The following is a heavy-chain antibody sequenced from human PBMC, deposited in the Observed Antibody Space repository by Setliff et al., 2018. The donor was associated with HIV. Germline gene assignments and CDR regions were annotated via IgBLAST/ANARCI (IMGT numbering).Heavy chain of an antibody. CDR3: AKNTPSIINYPYYYYMDV. V-gene: IGHV3-21*04. D-gene: IGHD1-7*01. CDR1: GFTFSSYS. Sequence: GSLRLSCAASGFTFSSYSMNWVRQAPGKGLECVSSISSSSSYIYYADSAKGRFTISRDNAKNSLYLQMNSLRDGDTTLYYCAKNTPSIINYPYYYYMDVWGKGTTVTVSS. J-gene: IGHJ6*03. CDR2: ISSSSSYI.